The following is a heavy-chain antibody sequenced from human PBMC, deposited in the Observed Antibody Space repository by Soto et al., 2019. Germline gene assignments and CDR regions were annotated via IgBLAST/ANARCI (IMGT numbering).Heavy chain of an antibody. D-gene: IGHD3-16*01. CDR2: IYYSGST. CDR1: GGSISSGGYY. V-gene: IGHV4-31*03. CDR3: ASSPGGGRQPGYYYYGMDV. J-gene: IGHJ6*02. Sequence: PSETLSLTCTVSGGSISSGGYYWSWIRQHPGKGLEWIGYIYYSGSTYYNPSLKSRVTISVDTSKNQFSLKLSSVTAADTAVYYCASSPGGGRQPGYYYYGMDVWGQGTTVTVS.